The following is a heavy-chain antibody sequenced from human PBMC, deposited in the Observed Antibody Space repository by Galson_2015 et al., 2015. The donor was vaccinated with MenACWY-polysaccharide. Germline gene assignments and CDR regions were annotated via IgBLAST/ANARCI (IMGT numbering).Heavy chain of an antibody. Sequence: SLRLFCAASGFTFSNHWMHWVRQAPGEGRVWVSRINPDATIINYADSVKGRFAISRDNARDTLYLEMNSLRAEDPGVYFCARDRVDAVVIYDHTMFDSWGQGVLVTVSS. CDR3: ARDRVDAVVIYDHTMFDS. CDR2: INPDATII. D-gene: IGHD5-18*01. J-gene: IGHJ4*02. CDR1: GFTFSNHW. V-gene: IGHV3-74*01.